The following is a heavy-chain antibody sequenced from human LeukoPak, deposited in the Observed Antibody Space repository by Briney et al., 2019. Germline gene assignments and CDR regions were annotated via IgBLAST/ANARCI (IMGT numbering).Heavy chain of an antibody. Sequence: SVKVSCTASGGTFSSYAISWVRQAPGQGLEWMGGIIPIFGTANYAQKFQGRVTITADESTSTAYMELSSLRSEDTAVYYCARIYGGNSDSYFDYWGQGALVTVSS. CDR3: ARIYGGNSDSYFDY. CDR2: IIPIFGTA. J-gene: IGHJ4*02. V-gene: IGHV1-69*13. D-gene: IGHD4-23*01. CDR1: GGTFSSYA.